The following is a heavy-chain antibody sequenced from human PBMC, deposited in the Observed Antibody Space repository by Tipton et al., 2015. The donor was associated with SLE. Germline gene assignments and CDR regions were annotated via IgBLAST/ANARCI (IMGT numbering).Heavy chain of an antibody. J-gene: IGHJ4*02. D-gene: IGHD2-8*02. CDR1: GGSISSSDYY. CDR2: IYYSGST. Sequence: TLSLTCTASGGSISSSDYYWGWIRQPPGKGLEWIGSIYYSGSTYYSPSLKSRVTISVDTSKNQFSLKLSSVTAADTAVYYCARHAGYCSGGVCNFDYWGQGTLVTVSS. V-gene: IGHV4-39*07. CDR3: ARHAGYCSGGVCNFDY.